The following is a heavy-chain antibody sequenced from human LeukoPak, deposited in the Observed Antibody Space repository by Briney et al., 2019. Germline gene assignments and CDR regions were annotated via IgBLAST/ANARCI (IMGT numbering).Heavy chain of an antibody. J-gene: IGHJ3*02. V-gene: IGHV3-30*07. D-gene: IGHD3-16*02. CDR3: ARVNRGDAFDI. Sequence: DSLKGRFTISRDKSKNTLYLQMNSLRDEDTAVYYCARVNRGDAFDIWGQGTLVTVSS.